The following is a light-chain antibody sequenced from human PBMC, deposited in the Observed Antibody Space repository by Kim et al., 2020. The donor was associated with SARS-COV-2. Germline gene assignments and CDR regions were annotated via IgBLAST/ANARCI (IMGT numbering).Light chain of an antibody. J-gene: IGLJ2*01. Sequence: QSVLTQPPSVSAAPGQKVTISCSGSSSNIGKNYVSWCQQFPGTAPKLLIYDNDRRAAGIPDRFFGSQSGTSATLGITGLQTGDEADYYCGAWDNSLSAGIFGGGTKLTVL. CDR3: GAWDNSLSAGI. CDR1: SSNIGKNY. CDR2: DND. V-gene: IGLV1-51*01.